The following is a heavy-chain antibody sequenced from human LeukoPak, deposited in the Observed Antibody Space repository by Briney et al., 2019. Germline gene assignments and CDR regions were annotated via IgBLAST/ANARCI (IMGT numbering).Heavy chain of an antibody. CDR1: GFTFSSYW. D-gene: IGHD6-19*01. Sequence: GGSLRLSCAASGFTFSSYWMSWVRQAPGKGLEWVANIKQDGSEKYYVDSVKGRFTISRDNAKNSLYLQMNSLRAEDTAVYYCAREVKSYSSGWSFPYNWFDPWGQGTLVTVSS. V-gene: IGHV3-7*01. J-gene: IGHJ5*02. CDR2: IKQDGSEK. CDR3: AREVKSYSSGWSFPYNWFDP.